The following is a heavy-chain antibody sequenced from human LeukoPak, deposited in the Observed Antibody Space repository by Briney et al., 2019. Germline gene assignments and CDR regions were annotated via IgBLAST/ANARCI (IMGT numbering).Heavy chain of an antibody. V-gene: IGHV1-18*01. J-gene: IGHJ6*02. CDR1: GYTFTSYA. Sequence: ASVKVSCKASGYTFTSYAMHWVRQAPGQGLEWMGWISAYNGNTNYAQKLQGRVTMTTDTSTSTAYMELRSLRSDDTAVYYCARDRTRYYYYYGMDVWGQGTTVTVSS. CDR2: ISAYNGNT. CDR3: ARDRTRYYYYYGMDV.